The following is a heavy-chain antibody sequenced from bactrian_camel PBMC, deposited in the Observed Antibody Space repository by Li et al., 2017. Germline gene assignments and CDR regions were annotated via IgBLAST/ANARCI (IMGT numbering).Heavy chain of an antibody. Sequence: VQLVESGGGLVQPGGSLRLSCAISGRSNENYFLAWFRQPPGKEREGVAAMYTGFGGGNIYYDDSVKGRFTISQDNSKNTLFLQMNDLKPEDTAIYYCAADRFLTCKSDYARDLASVGQGTQVTVS. CDR3: AADRFLTCKSDYARDLAS. CDR2: MYTGFGGGNI. J-gene: IGHJ6*01. D-gene: IGHD4*01. V-gene: IGHV3S32*01. CDR1: GRSNENYF.